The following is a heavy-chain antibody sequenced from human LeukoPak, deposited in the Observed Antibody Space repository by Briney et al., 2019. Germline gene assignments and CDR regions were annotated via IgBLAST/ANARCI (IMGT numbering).Heavy chain of an antibody. D-gene: IGHD2-15*01. CDR3: AKHSGGSYYSPFDY. CDR2: VSESGDTT. V-gene: IGHV3-23*01. J-gene: IGHJ4*02. CDR1: GFTFSSYS. Sequence: GGSLRLSCAASGFTFSSYSMNWVRQAPGKGLEWVSGVSESGDTTYYADSVKGRLTVSRDNSKNTLYLQMNSLRAEDTAVYYCAKHSGGSYYSPFDYWGQGTRVTVSS.